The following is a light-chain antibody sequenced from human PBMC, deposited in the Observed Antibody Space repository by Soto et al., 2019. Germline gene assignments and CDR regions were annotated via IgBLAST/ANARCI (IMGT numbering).Light chain of an antibody. CDR1: QNIRNL. J-gene: IGKJ1*01. CDR2: DAS. Sequence: DIQMTHSPSTLSAADGDIVTITCRASQNIRNLLAWYQQKPGKAPKPLIFDASTLKTGVPSRFGGSGSGAEFNFTITGLQPEDFATYYCLQDYNYPRTIGQGTKVDIK. CDR3: LQDYNYPRT. V-gene: IGKV1-5*01.